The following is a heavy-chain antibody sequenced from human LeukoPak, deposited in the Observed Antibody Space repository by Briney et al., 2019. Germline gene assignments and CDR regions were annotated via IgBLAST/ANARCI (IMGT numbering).Heavy chain of an antibody. Sequence: ASVKVSCKASGYTFTGYYMHWVRQGPGQGLEWMGWINPNSGGTNYAQKFQGRVTMTRDTSISTAYMELSRLRSDDTAVYYCARGIPRVVVVVAATNLSFDYWGQGTLVTVSS. CDR3: ARGIPRVVVVVAATNLSFDY. CDR1: GYTFTGYY. D-gene: IGHD2-15*01. V-gene: IGHV1-2*02. CDR2: INPNSGGT. J-gene: IGHJ4*02.